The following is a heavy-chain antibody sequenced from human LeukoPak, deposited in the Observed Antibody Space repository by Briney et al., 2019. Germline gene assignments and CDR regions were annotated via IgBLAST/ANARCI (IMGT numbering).Heavy chain of an antibody. D-gene: IGHD6-19*01. V-gene: IGHV4-39*07. J-gene: IGHJ4*02. CDR1: GGSISSSSYY. CDR2: IYYSGST. Sequence: PSETLSLTCTVSGGSISSSSYYWGWIRQPPGKGLEWIGSIYYSGSTYYNPSLKSRVTISVDTSKNQFSLKLSSVTAADTAVYYCAREDTGYSSGWTYYFDYWGQGTLDTVSS. CDR3: AREDTGYSSGWTYYFDY.